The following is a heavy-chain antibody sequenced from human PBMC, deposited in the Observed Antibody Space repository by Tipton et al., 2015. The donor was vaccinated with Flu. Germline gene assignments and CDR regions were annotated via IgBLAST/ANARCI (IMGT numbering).Heavy chain of an antibody. V-gene: IGHV3-23*01. D-gene: IGHD1-7*01. Sequence: GSLRLSCEASGFTFSRYAMSWVRQAPGKGLEWVSAISGGGAITYFADSVKGRFTISRDNSKKTLVLQMNSLRAEDTAVYYCVKVIPELGVGLDYWGQGTLVTVSS. CDR1: GFTFSRYA. CDR2: ISGGGAIT. CDR3: VKVIPELGVGLDY. J-gene: IGHJ4*02.